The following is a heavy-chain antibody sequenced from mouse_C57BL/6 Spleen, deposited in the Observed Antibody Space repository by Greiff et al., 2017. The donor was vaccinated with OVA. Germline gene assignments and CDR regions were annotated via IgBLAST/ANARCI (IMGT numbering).Heavy chain of an antibody. V-gene: IGHV1-7*01. Sequence: QVQLQQSGAELAKPGASVKLSCKASGYTLTSYWMHWVKQRPGQGLEWIGYINPSSGYTKYNQKFKDKATLTADKSSSTAYMQLSSLTYEDSAVYYCASHYYGSSSAWFAYWGQGTLVTVSA. CDR2: INPSSGYT. CDR3: ASHYYGSSSAWFAY. CDR1: GYTLTSYW. D-gene: IGHD1-1*01. J-gene: IGHJ3*01.